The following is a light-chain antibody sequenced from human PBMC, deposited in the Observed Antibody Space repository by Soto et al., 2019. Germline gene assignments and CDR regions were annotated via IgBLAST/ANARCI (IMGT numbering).Light chain of an antibody. V-gene: IGKV3D-15*01. CDR2: DSS. J-gene: IGKJ4*01. CDR1: QSISSN. CDR3: QQYDDWPLT. Sequence: EIVMTQSPATLSVSPGERATLSCRASQSISSNLAWYQQKPGQSPRLLIYDSSTRATDIPARFSGSGSGTEFTLTISSLQSEDFALYYCQQYDDWPLTFGGGTKVAIK.